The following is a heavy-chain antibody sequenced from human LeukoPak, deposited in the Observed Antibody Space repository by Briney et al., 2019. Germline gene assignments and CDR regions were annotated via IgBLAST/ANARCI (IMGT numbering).Heavy chain of an antibody. J-gene: IGHJ4*02. CDR3: VRDRHAVLVPAAIPFDY. CDR2: IYYSGSA. CDR1: GGPIRSDRHY. V-gene: IGHV4-39*07. D-gene: IGHD2-2*01. Sequence: PSETLSLTCTVSGGPIRSDRHYWGWVRQTPGKGLEWIGSIYYSGSASYNPSFRSRVTMSVDTSKNQFSLKLTSVTAADTAVYYCVRDRHAVLVPAAIPFDYWGQGTLVTVSS.